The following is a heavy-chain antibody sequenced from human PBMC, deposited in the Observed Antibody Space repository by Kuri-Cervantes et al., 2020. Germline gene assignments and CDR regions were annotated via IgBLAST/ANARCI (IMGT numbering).Heavy chain of an antibody. CDR2: INWAGNDI. D-gene: IGHD1-26*01. V-gene: IGHV3-43*01. CDR3: AKDSGGYSGLYY. CDR1: GFKFHEYT. J-gene: IGHJ4*02. Sequence: GGSLRLSCAASGFKFHEYTMHWVRHAPGQALEWVSLINWAGNDIYYGDSVKGRFTISRDDSRNSLYLQMNSLRTEDTALYYCAKDSGGYSGLYYWGQGTLVTVSS.